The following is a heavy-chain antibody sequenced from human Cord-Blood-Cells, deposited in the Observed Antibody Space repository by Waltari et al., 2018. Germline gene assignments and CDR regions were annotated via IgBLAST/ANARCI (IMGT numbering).Heavy chain of an antibody. CDR3: ARGVHGSGSYDDY. CDR2: IIPIFGTA. V-gene: IGHV1-69*01. J-gene: IGHJ4*02. D-gene: IGHD3-10*01. CDR1: SSYD. Sequence: SSYDISWVRQAPGQGLEWMGGIIPIFGTANYAQKFQGRVTITADESTSTAYMELSRLRSEDTAVYYCARGVHGSGSYDDYWGQGTLVTVSS.